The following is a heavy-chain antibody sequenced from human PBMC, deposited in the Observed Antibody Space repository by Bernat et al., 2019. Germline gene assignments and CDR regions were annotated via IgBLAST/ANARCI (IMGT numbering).Heavy chain of an antibody. J-gene: IGHJ5*02. D-gene: IGHD3-3*01. CDR3: ARGRNVLRFWEWFDPLRKNNWFDP. CDR1: GYSISSVYY. V-gene: IGHV4-38-2*01. Sequence: QVQLQESGPGLVKPSETLSLTCAVSGYSISSVYYWGWIRQPPGKGLEWIGSIYHSGSTYYNPSLKSQVTISVDTSKNQFSVKLSSVTAADTAVYYWARGRNVLRFWEWFDPLRKNNWFDPWGQGTLVTVSS. CDR2: IYHSGST.